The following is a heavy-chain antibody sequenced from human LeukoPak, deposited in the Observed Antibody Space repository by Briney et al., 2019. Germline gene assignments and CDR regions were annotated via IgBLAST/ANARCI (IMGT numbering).Heavy chain of an antibody. CDR1: GFTFSSYA. CDR2: ISYDGSNK. D-gene: IGHD3-10*01. J-gene: IGHJ4*02. CDR3: ARNYGSGSYYTYFDY. V-gene: IGHV3-30-3*01. Sequence: GRSLRLSCAASGFTFSSYAMHWVRQAPGKGLEWVAVISYDGSNKYYADSVKGRFTISRDNPKNTLYLQMNSLRAEDTAVYYCARNYGSGSYYTYFDYWGQGTLVTVSS.